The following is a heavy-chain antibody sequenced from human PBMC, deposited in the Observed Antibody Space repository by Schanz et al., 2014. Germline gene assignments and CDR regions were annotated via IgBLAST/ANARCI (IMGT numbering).Heavy chain of an antibody. CDR1: GFTFSDYY. CDR2: ISYSGST. J-gene: IGHJ3*02. D-gene: IGHD4-17*01. Sequence: QVQLVESGGGLVKPGGSLRLSCAASGFTFSDYYMSWIRQAPGKGLEWIGFISYSGSTYYNPSLKSRVTISVDTSKNQFSLNLSSATAADTAVYYCARDRGHGDLPGDIWGQGTMVTVSS. CDR3: ARDRGHGDLPGDI. V-gene: IGHV4-31*02.